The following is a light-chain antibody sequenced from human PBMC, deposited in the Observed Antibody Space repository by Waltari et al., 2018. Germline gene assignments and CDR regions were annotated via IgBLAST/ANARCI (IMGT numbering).Light chain of an antibody. CDR3: QQYYDWRRVT. CDR2: GAS. CDR1: QRVSGN. V-gene: IGKV3D-15*01. J-gene: IGKJ5*01. Sequence: EIVMPQSPAPLSVSPGERATPSCTASQRVSGNLAWYQQKPGQAPRLLIYGASTRATGIPARFSGSASGTEFTLTISSLQSEDSAVYYCQQYYDWRRVTFGQGTRLEIK.